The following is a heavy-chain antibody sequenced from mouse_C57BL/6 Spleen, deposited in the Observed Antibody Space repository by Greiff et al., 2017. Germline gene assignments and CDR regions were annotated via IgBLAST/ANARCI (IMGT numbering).Heavy chain of an antibody. D-gene: IGHD4-1*01. CDR1: GFTFSSYG. CDR3: ARHSGTKAMDY. CDR2: ISSGGSYT. J-gene: IGHJ4*01. Sequence: EVMLVESGGDLVKPGGSLKLSCAASGFTFSSYGMSWVRQTPDKRLEWVATISSGGSYTYYPDSVKGRFTISRDNAKNTLYLQMSSLKSEDTAMYYCARHSGTKAMDYWGQGTSVTVSS. V-gene: IGHV5-6*02.